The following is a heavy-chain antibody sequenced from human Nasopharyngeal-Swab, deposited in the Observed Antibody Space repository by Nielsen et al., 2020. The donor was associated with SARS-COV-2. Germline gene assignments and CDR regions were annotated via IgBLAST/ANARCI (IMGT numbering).Heavy chain of an antibody. J-gene: IGHJ4*02. V-gene: IGHV4-59*12. CDR1: GGSISSYY. Sequence: GSLRLSCTVSGGSISSYYWSWIRQSPGKGRGWIGYFYYSGITNYNPSLKSRVTILIDTSKNQFSLKLNSVTAADTAVYYCAREVVGGLVDSWGQGTLVTVSS. CDR2: FYYSGIT. D-gene: IGHD1-26*01. CDR3: AREVVGGLVDS.